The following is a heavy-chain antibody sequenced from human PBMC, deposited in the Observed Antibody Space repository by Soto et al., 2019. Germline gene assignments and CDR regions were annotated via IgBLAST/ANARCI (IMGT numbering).Heavy chain of an antibody. CDR2: INPNSGGT. Sequence: QVQLVQSGAEVKKPGASVKVSCKASGYTFTGYYMHWVRQAPGQGLEWMVWINPNSGGTNYAQKFQGRVTMTRDTSISTAYMELSRLRSDDTAVYYCARGQYNWNRAGGWFDPWGQGTLVTVSS. D-gene: IGHD1-20*01. CDR1: GYTFTGYY. J-gene: IGHJ5*02. CDR3: ARGQYNWNRAGGWFDP. V-gene: IGHV1-2*02.